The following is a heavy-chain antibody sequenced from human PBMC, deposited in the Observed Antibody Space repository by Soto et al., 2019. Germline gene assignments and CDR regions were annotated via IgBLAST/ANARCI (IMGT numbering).Heavy chain of an antibody. CDR1: GFLFSSYV. Sequence: GGSLGFSCPSHGFLFSSYVIPWVRQAPGKGVEWVGGIGFDGSGTYYLEALKGRFTISRDKSTNTLSLQMDSLRAEDTAVYYCARVKMWEIDPAEYYFDSWGKGTLVTVS. CDR2: IGFDGSGT. CDR3: ARVKMWEIDPAEYYFDS. J-gene: IGHJ4*02. D-gene: IGHD1-26*01. V-gene: IGHV3-33*01.